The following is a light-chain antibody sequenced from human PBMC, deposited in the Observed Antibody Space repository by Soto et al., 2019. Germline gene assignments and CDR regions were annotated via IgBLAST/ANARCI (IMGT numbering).Light chain of an antibody. CDR1: QSVRTSD. CDR3: QHCGYPRYT. J-gene: IGKJ2*01. CDR2: GAF. V-gene: IGKV3-20*01. Sequence: EVVLTQSPGTLSLSPGERATLSCRASQSVRTSDVTWYQHPPGQAPRLLIYGAFNRATDPPGRISGSGAGTDFTLIISRLEAEYVVVYCCQHCGYPRYTFGEGTRLEIK.